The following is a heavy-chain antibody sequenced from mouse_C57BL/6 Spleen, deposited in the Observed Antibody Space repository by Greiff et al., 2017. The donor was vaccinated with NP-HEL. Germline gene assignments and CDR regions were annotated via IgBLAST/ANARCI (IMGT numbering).Heavy chain of an antibody. D-gene: IGHD2-2*01. Sequence: VKLQQSGAELVKPGASVKISCKASGYAFSSYWMNWVKQRPGKGLEWIGQIYPGDGDTNYNGKFKGKATLTADKSSSTAYMQLSSLTSEDSAVYFCARDAMVYYYAMDYWGQGTSVTVSS. CDR2: IYPGDGDT. CDR3: ARDAMVYYYAMDY. CDR1: GYAFSSYW. V-gene: IGHV1-80*01. J-gene: IGHJ4*01.